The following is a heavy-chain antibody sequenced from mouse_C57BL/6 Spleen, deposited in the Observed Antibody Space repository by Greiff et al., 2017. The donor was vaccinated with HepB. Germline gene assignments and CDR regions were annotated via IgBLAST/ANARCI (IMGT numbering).Heavy chain of an antibody. Sequence: VQLQQPGAELVRPGTSVKLSCKASGYTFTSYWMHWVKQRPGQGLEWIGVIDPSDSYTNYNQKFKGKATLTVDTSSSTAYMQLSSLTSEDSAVYYCALYGSSYEYFDYWGQGTTLTVSS. CDR2: IDPSDSYT. CDR3: ALYGSSYEYFDY. D-gene: IGHD1-1*01. V-gene: IGHV1-59*01. CDR1: GYTFTSYW. J-gene: IGHJ2*01.